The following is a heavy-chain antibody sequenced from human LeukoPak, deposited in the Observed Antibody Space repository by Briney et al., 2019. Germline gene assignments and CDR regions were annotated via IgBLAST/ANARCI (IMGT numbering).Heavy chain of an antibody. Sequence: GGSLRLSCAASGFSVATNYMTWVRQAPGRGPEWVSVIYTGGLTYYSDSVQGRFTISRDDSENTLYLQMTSLKAEDTAIYYCVRVEYSISSGAFDIWGQGTVVTVSS. CDR2: IYTGGLT. D-gene: IGHD6-6*01. J-gene: IGHJ3*02. V-gene: IGHV3-53*01. CDR1: GFSVATNY. CDR3: VRVEYSISSGAFDI.